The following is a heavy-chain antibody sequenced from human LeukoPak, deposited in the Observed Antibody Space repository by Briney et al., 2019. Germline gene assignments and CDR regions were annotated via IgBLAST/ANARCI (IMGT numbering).Heavy chain of an antibody. J-gene: IGHJ3*02. Sequence: SETLSLTCTVSGGFISSYYWSWLRQPAGKGLEWMGRIYTSGNTQYNPSLKSRVTMSVDTSKNQFSLKLSSVTAADTAVYYCVRDRVVTDSDAFDIWGQGTMVTVSS. CDR2: IYTSGNT. CDR1: GGFISSYY. D-gene: IGHD3-22*01. V-gene: IGHV4-4*07. CDR3: VRDRVVTDSDAFDI.